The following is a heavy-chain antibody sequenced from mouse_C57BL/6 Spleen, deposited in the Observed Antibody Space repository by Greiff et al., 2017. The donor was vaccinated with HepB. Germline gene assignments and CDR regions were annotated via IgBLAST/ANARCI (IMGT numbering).Heavy chain of an antibody. CDR2: IDPSDSET. J-gene: IGHJ1*03. CDR3: ARQGYYGSSDKWYFDV. V-gene: IGHV1-52*01. Sequence: QVQLQQPGAELVRPGSSVKLSCKASGYTFTSYWMHWVKQRPIQGLEWIGNIDPSDSETHYNQKFKDKATLTVDKSSSTAYMQLSSLTSEDSAVYYCARQGYYGSSDKWYFDVWGTGTTVTVSS. D-gene: IGHD1-1*01. CDR1: GYTFTSYW.